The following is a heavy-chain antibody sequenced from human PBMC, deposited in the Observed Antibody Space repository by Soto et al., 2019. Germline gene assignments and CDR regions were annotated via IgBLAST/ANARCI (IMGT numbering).Heavy chain of an antibody. J-gene: IGHJ4*02. CDR3: ARDSPAAALDY. CDR2: IYYSGST. D-gene: IGHD2-2*01. CDR1: GCSISSYY. V-gene: IGHV4-59*01. Sequence: SETLSLTCTVSGCSISSYYWSWIRQPPGKGLEWIGYIYYSGSTNYNPSLKSRVTISVDTSKNQFSLKLSSVTAADTAVYYCARDSPAAALDYWGQGTLVTVSS.